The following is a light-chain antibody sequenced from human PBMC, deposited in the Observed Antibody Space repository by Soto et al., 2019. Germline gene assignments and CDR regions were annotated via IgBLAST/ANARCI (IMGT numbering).Light chain of an antibody. Sequence: EIVLTQSPGTLSLSPGERATLSCRASQSVSSSYVAWYQLKPGQAPRLFIYGASSRATGIPYRFSGSGSGSDFPLTASRLEPEDFAVYYCQQYGGSRPTFGGGTKVEIK. CDR1: QSVSSSY. CDR3: QQYGGSRPT. CDR2: GAS. J-gene: IGKJ4*01. V-gene: IGKV3-20*01.